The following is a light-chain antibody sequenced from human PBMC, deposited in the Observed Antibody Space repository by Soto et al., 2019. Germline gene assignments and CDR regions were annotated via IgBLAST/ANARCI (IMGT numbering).Light chain of an antibody. CDR3: TSPTPGSLYV. CDR1: SIDVGNYNY. J-gene: IGLJ1*01. Sequence: QSVLTHQASVYRFPGQSITISCTGTSIDVGNYNYVSWYQQYPGRVPKLLIYMVSNRASGVSNRFSGSKSGNTASLTISGLQAEDEADYFCTSPTPGSLYVFGTGTKVTVL. V-gene: IGLV2-14*01. CDR2: MVS.